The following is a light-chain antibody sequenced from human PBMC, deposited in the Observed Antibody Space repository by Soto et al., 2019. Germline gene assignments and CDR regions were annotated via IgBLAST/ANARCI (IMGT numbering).Light chain of an antibody. V-gene: IGKV3-15*01. Sequence: EIVMTQSPATLSVSPGERATLSCRASQSVSSNLAWYQQKPGQAPRLLIYGASTRATGIPARFSGRGSGTEFILTISSLHSEDFAVYYCQQYSKWPLTFGGGTKVDIK. J-gene: IGKJ4*01. CDR1: QSVSSN. CDR2: GAS. CDR3: QQYSKWPLT.